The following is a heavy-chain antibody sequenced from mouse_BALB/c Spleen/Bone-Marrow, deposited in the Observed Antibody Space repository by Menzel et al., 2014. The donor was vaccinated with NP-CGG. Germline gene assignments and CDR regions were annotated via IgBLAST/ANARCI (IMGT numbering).Heavy chain of an antibody. D-gene: IGHD2-3*01. Sequence: QVQLQQSGPGLVAPSQSLSITCTVSGFSLTNYGVHWVRQPPGKGLEWLGIIWAGGSTNYNSALMSRLSISKDNSKSQVFLKMNSLQTDDTAMYYCAREDGYFHYYAVDYWGQGTSVTVSS. CDR1: GFSLTNYG. V-gene: IGHV2-9*02. CDR3: AREDGYFHYYAVDY. J-gene: IGHJ4*01. CDR2: IWAGGST.